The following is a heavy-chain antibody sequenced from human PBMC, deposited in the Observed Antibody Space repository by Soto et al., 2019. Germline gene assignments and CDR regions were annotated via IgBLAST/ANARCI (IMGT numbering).Heavy chain of an antibody. Sequence: TLSLTCTVSGGSISSYYWSWIRQPPGKGLEWIGYIYYSGSTNYNPSLKSRVTISVDTSKNQFSLKLSSVTAADTAVYYCARTMCSSTSCYPYYYYGMDVWGQGTTVTVSS. CDR3: ARTMCSSTSCYPYYYYGMDV. J-gene: IGHJ6*02. CDR1: GGSISSYY. CDR2: IYYSGST. V-gene: IGHV4-59*01. D-gene: IGHD2-2*01.